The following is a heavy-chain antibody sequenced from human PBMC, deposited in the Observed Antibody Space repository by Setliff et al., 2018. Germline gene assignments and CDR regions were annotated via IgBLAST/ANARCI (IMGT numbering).Heavy chain of an antibody. CDR3: AKGSSGWFGLCDY. V-gene: IGHV3-7*01. Sequence: GGSLRLSCAASGFTFSSYWMSWVRQAPGKGLEWVANIKQDGSEKYYVDSVKGRFTISRDNAKNSLYLQMNSLRAEDTAVYYCAKGSSGWFGLCDYWGQGTLVTVSS. J-gene: IGHJ4*02. D-gene: IGHD6-19*01. CDR2: IKQDGSEK. CDR1: GFTFSSYW.